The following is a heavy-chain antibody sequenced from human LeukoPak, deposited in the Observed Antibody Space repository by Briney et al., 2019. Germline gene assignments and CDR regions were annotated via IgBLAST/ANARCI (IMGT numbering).Heavy chain of an antibody. CDR3: ARGGTYYPCIDY. CDR1: GYSFSTTY. V-gene: IGHV1-18*03. Sequence: ASVRVSCKAFGYSFSTTYINWVRQAPGQGLEWMGRISAYNGGTAYAQKFQGRVTMTTDSSTTTAYLHLASLRSDDMAVYYCARGGTYYPCIDYWGQGTLVTVSS. D-gene: IGHD1-26*01. J-gene: IGHJ4*01. CDR2: ISAYNGGT.